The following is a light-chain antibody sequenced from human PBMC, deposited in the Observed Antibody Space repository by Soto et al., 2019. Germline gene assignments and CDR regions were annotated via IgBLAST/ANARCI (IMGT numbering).Light chain of an antibody. CDR2: DTS. V-gene: IGKV3-15*01. J-gene: IGKJ4*01. CDR3: QQYNEWPLA. Sequence: ETVVTQSPATLSASPGDRATLSCRASQNVVTNVAWYQQKPGQAPRLLIHDTSTRATGVPDRFSGRGDGTEFALTISSLQSEDLAVYYCQQYNEWPLAFGGGTKVEIK. CDR1: QNVVTN.